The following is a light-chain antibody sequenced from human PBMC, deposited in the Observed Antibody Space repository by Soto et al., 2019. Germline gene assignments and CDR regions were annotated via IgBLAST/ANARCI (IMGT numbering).Light chain of an antibody. V-gene: IGKV1-5*03. CDR2: KAS. CDR3: QQYDSYPLT. J-gene: IGKJ4*01. CDR1: QSISTW. Sequence: DIQMTQSPSTLSASVGDRVTITCRASQSISTWLAWYQQRPGKVPNLLIYKASTLETGTPSRFIGSGTGTVFTLTISSLQPDDFATYYCQQYDSYPLTFCGGTKVEIK.